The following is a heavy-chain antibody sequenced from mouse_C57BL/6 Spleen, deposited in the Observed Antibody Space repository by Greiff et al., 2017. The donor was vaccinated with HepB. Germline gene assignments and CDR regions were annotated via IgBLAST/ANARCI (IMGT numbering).Heavy chain of an antibody. CDR3: ARGCGDGCFYWYFDV. D-gene: IGHD2-3*01. CDR2: FHPYNDDT. J-gene: IGHJ1*03. Sequence: QVQLQQSGAELVKPGASVKMSCKASGYTFTTYPIEWMKQNHGKSLEWIGNFHPYNDDTKYNDKFKGKATLTVEKSSSTVYLELSRLTSDDAAVYYCARGCGDGCFYWYFDVWGTGTTVTVSS. V-gene: IGHV1-47*01. CDR1: GYTFTTYP.